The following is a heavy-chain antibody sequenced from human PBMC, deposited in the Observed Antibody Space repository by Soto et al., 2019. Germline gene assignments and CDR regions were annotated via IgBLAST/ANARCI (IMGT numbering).Heavy chain of an antibody. V-gene: IGHV1-69*13. CDR3: ARGANSVHHYYYYYGMDV. D-gene: IGHD1-1*01. CDR1: GGTFSSYA. J-gene: IGHJ6*02. CDR2: IIPIFGTA. Sequence: EASVKVSCKASGGTFSSYAISWVRQAPGQGLEWMGGIIPIFGTANYAQKFQGRVTITADESTSTAYMELSSLRSEDTAVYYCARGANSVHHYYYYYGMDVWGQGTTVTVSS.